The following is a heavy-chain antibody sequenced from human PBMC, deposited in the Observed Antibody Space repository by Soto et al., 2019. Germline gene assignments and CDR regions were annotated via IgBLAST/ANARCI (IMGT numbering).Heavy chain of an antibody. CDR2: INPSGGST. Sequence: ASVKVSCKASGYTFTSYYMHWVRQAPGQGLEWMGIINPSGGSTSYAQKFQGRVTMTRDTSTSTVYMELSSLRSEDTAVYYCAREGGDSTFYYYGMDVWGQGTTATVSS. CDR1: GYTFTSYY. CDR3: AREGGDSTFYYYGMDV. D-gene: IGHD4-17*01. J-gene: IGHJ6*02. V-gene: IGHV1-46*01.